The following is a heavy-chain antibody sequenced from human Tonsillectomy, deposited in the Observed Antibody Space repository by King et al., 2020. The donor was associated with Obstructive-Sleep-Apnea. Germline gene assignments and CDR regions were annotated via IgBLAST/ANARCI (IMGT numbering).Heavy chain of an antibody. CDR2: IWYDGRNK. CDR1: GFTFGSYG. CDR3: ARDSGDGGASYSGSGTTAFDI. J-gene: IGHJ3*02. Sequence: VQLVESGGGVVQPGRSLRLSCAASGFTFGSYGMHWVRQAPGKGLQWVAVIWYDGRNKCYADSVKGRFTISRDNSKNTLYLQMNSLRAEDTAVYYCARDSGDGGASYSGSGTTAFDIWGQGTMVTVSS. D-gene: IGHD3-10*01. V-gene: IGHV3-33*01.